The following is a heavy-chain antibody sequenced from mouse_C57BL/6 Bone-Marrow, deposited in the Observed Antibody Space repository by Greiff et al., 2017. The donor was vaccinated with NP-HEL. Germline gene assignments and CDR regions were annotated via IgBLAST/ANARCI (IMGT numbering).Heavy chain of an antibody. CDR1: GYTFTDYE. J-gene: IGHJ2*01. CDR3: TRSPTAQAPNPDY. D-gene: IGHD3-2*02. CDR2: IDPETGGT. V-gene: IGHV1-15*01. Sequence: VQLKQSGAELVRPGASVTLSCKASGYTFTDYEMHWVKQTPVHGLEWIGAIDPETGGTAYNQKFKGKAILTADKSSSTAYMELRSLTSEDSAVYYCTRSPTAQAPNPDYWGQGTTLTVSS.